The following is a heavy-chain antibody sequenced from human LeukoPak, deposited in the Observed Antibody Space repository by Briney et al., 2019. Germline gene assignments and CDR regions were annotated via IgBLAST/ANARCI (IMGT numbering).Heavy chain of an antibody. CDR1: GGSINSRSYY. D-gene: IGHD3-3*01. J-gene: IGHJ4*02. Sequence: SETLSLTCTVSGGSINSRSYYWGWIRQPPGKELEWIGTIYYSGSTYYNPSLKSRVTISVDTSKNQFSLKLSSVTAADTAVYYCARLNYDFWGEFRYWGQGTLVTVSS. CDR3: ARLNYDFWGEFRY. V-gene: IGHV4-39*01. CDR2: IYYSGST.